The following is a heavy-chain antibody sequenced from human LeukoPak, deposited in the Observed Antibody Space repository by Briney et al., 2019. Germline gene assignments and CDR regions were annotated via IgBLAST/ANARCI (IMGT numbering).Heavy chain of an antibody. CDR3: AAPVGSRDWFDP. CDR2: VIPIFGTA. V-gene: IGHV1-69*13. J-gene: IGHJ5*02. D-gene: IGHD3-10*01. Sequence: SVKVSCKASGGTFSSYAISWVRQAPGQGLEWMGGVIPIFGTANYAQKFQGRVTITADESTSTAYMELSSLRSEDTAVYYCAAPVGSRDWFDPWGQGTLVTVSS. CDR1: GGTFSSYA.